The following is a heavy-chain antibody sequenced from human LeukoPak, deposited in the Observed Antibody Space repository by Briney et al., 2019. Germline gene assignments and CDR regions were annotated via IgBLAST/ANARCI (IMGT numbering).Heavy chain of an antibody. CDR2: ISCSGGST. V-gene: IGHV3-23*01. J-gene: IGHJ6*03. CDR1: GFTFSSYA. CDR3: ARGIAVADYFQYYYMDV. Sequence: GGSLRLSCAASGFTFSSYAMSWVRQAPGKGLEWVSAISCSGGSTYYADSVKGRFTIFRDNSKSLLYLQMIGLRAEDTAVYYCARGIAVADYFQYYYMDVWGKGTTVIVSS. D-gene: IGHD6-19*01.